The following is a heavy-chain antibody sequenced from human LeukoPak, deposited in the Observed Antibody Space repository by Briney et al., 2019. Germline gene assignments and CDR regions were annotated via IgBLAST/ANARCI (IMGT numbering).Heavy chain of an antibody. D-gene: IGHD3-10*01. CDR3: ARGPGDPGDFFDH. CDR2: IYYSGST. Sequence: SETLSLTCTVSGGSISSYYWSWIRQPPGKGLEWIGYIYYSGSTNYNPSLKSRVTISVDTSKNQFSLKLSSVTVADTAVYYCARGPGDPGDFFDHWGQGTLVTVSS. V-gene: IGHV4-59*01. J-gene: IGHJ4*02. CDR1: GGSISSYY.